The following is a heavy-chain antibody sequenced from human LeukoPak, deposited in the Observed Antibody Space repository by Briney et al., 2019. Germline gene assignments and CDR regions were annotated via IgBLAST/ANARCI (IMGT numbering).Heavy chain of an antibody. CDR3: ARATKLVSYYFDY. Sequence: ASVKVSCKASGYTFTSYRISWVRQAPGQGRAWMGWISAYNGKTNYAQKLQGRVTMTTDTSTSTAYMELRSLRSDDTAVYYCARATKLVSYYFDYWGQGTLVTVSS. V-gene: IGHV1-18*01. CDR1: GYTFTSYR. D-gene: IGHD1-26*01. J-gene: IGHJ4*02. CDR2: ISAYNGKT.